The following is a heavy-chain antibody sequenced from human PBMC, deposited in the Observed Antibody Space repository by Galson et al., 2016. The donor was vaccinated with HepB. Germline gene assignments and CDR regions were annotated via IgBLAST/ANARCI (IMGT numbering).Heavy chain of an antibody. CDR2: IYWDDDK. CDR3: AHSMYYYDSSGYRHNWFDS. V-gene: IGHV2-5*02. D-gene: IGHD3-22*01. Sequence: PALVKPTQTLTLTCTFSGFSLSTSGVGVGWIRQPPGKALEWLALIYWDDDKRYSPSLKSRLTITKDTSKNQVVLTMTNMAPVDTATYYCAHSMYYYDSSGYRHNWFDSWGQGTLVTVSS. CDR1: GFSLSTSGVG. J-gene: IGHJ5*01.